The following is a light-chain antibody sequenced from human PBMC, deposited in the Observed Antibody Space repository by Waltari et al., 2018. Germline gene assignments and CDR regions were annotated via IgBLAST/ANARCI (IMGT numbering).Light chain of an antibody. V-gene: IGKV1-6*01. Sequence: AIQVTQSPSSLSASVGDRVTITCRASQGIRNDLGWYQQKQGEAPKLLIDAASRLESGVPSRVSGSGSGTDFTLTISSLQPEDFATYYCLQDYNYPRTFGQGTKVEIK. J-gene: IGKJ1*01. CDR3: LQDYNYPRT. CDR1: QGIRND. CDR2: AAS.